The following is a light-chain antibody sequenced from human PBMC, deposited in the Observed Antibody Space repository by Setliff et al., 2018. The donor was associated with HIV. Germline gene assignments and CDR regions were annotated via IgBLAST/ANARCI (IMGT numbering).Light chain of an antibody. CDR3: CSYTSSLTYV. V-gene: IGLV2-14*03. CDR1: SSDVGSYNF. Sequence: QSVLTQPASVSGSPGQSITLPCTGTSSDVGSYNFVSWYQQHPGRAPKLMIYDVTKRPSGVSDRFSGSKSGNTASLTISGLQTEDEADYYCCSYTSSLTYVFGTGTKGTVL. CDR2: DVT. J-gene: IGLJ1*01.